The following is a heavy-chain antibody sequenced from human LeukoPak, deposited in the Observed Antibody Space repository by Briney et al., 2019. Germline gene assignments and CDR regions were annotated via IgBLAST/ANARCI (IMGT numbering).Heavy chain of an antibody. V-gene: IGHV1-18*01. J-gene: IGHJ4*02. D-gene: IGHD1-26*01. CDR1: GYNFSTYG. Sequence: ASVKVSCKASGYNFSTYGISWVRQAPGQGLEWMGWISAYNGGTNYAQKVQGRLTMTTDTSTSTAYMELRSLRSDDSAVYYCARDMVGATRYHDYWGQGTLVTVSS. CDR2: ISAYNGGT. CDR3: ARDMVGATRYHDY.